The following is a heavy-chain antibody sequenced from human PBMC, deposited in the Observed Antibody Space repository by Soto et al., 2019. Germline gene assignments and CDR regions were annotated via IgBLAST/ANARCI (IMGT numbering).Heavy chain of an antibody. CDR1: GFTFGDSY. Sequence: PGGSLRLSCAGSGFTFGDSYMSWIRQAPGKGLEWLSYISPGSRYPAYADSVKGRFTISRDNAKRSLYLQMMSLTAEDTAIYYCVRWGTTGGLDVWGQGTLVSVSS. CDR3: VRWGTTGGLDV. D-gene: IGHD3-16*01. CDR2: ISPGSRYP. J-gene: IGHJ1*01. V-gene: IGHV3-11*06.